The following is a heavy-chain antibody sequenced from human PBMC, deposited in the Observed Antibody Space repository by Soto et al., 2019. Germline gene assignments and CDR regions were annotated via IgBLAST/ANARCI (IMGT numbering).Heavy chain of an antibody. V-gene: IGHV4-34*01. CDR1: GGSFSGYY. CDR3: AMLKRYSSSPRGNYFYFYYMDV. D-gene: IGHD6-13*01. J-gene: IGHJ6*03. Sequence: PSETLSLTCDVYGGSFSGYYWSWIRQPPGKGLEWIGEINHSGSTNYNPSLKSRVTISIDTSKNQFSLKLSSVTAADTAVFYCAMLKRYSSSPRGNYFYFYYMDVWGKGTTVTVSS. CDR2: INHSGST.